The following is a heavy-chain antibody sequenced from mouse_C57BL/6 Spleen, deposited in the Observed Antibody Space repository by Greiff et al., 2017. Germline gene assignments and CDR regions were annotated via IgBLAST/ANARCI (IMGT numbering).Heavy chain of an antibody. CDR1: GYTFTSYW. D-gene: IGHD2-5*01. CDR2: INPSSGYT. V-gene: IGHV1-7*01. J-gene: IGHJ4*01. Sequence: QVQLQQSGAELAKPGASVKLSCKASGYTFTSYWMHWVKQRPGQGLEWIGYINPSSGYTKYNQKFKDKDTLTADKSSSTAYMQLSSLTYEDSAVYYCARDSNYPYYYAMDYWGQGTSVTVSS. CDR3: ARDSNYPYYYAMDY.